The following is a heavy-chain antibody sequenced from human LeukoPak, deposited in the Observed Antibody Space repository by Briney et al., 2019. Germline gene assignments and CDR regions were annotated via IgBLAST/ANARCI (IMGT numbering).Heavy chain of an antibody. CDR3: ARDFGYYYMDV. V-gene: IGHV3-21*05. Sequence: GGSLRLSCAASGFKFSSFSMNWVRQAPGKGLEWISYITSSSSSMFYADSVKGRFTISRDNAKNSLYLQMNSLRAEDTAVYYCARDFGYYYMDVWGKGTTVTVSS. D-gene: IGHD3-10*01. CDR2: ITSSSSSM. J-gene: IGHJ6*03. CDR1: GFKFSSFS.